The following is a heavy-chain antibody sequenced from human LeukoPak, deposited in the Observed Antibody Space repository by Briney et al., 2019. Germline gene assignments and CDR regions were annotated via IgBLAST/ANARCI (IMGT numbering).Heavy chain of an antibody. CDR2: IRTKSNNFAT. CDR3: ASYDNAGNYYHND. V-gene: IGHV3-73*01. Sequence: GGSLKLSCAASGFTFSASAIHWVRQASGKGLEWVGRIRTKSNNFATTYGATLNGRVTISRDDSKNTASLHMSGLKTEDTATYFCASYDNAGNYYHNDWGRGTLVTVSS. J-gene: IGHJ4*02. CDR1: GFTFSASA. D-gene: IGHD3-22*01.